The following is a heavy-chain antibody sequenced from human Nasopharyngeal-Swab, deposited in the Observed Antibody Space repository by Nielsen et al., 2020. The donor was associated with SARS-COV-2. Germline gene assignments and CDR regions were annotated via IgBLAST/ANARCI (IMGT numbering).Heavy chain of an antibody. D-gene: IGHD6-6*01. CDR1: DYSIRSSSFS. CDR2: IYPSGST. V-gene: IGHV4-39*01. CDR3: ARLDSRSSGDY. Sequence: SDPLSLTFTVSDYSIRSSSFSWGWIRQPPGKGLEWIAQIYPSGSTNYNPSLRSRVTISIDTSKKQFSLKLHSVTAADTAVYYCARLDSRSSGDYWAREAWSPSPQ. J-gene: IGHJ4*02.